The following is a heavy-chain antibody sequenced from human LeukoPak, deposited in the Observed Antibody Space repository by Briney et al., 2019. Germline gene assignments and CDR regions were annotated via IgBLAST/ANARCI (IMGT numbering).Heavy chain of an antibody. CDR1: GFTFSSYA. V-gene: IGHV3-30-3*01. J-gene: IGHJ3*02. Sequence: GGSLRLSCAAPGFTFSSYAMHWVRQAPGKGLEWVAVISYDGSNKYYADSVKGRFTISRDNSKNTLYLQMNSLRAEDTAVYYCARENYGYFDIWGQGTMVTVSS. CDR2: ISYDGSNK. D-gene: IGHD5-18*01. CDR3: ARENYGYFDI.